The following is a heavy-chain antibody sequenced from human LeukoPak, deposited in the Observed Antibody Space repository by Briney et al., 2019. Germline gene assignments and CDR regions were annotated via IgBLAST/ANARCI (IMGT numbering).Heavy chain of an antibody. D-gene: IGHD3-22*01. CDR1: GYTFTSYD. V-gene: IGHV1-8*01. J-gene: IGHJ3*02. Sequence: ASVKVSCKASGYTFTSYDINWVRQATGQGLEWMGWMNPNSGNTGYAQKFQGRVTMTRNTSISTAYMELSSLRSEDTAVYYYARPGDDSSGYSELTGDAFDIWGQGTMVTVSS. CDR3: ARPGDDSSGYSELTGDAFDI. CDR2: MNPNSGNT.